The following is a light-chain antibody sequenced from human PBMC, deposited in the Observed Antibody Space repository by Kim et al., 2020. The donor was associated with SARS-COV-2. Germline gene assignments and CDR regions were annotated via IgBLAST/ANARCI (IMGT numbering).Light chain of an antibody. J-gene: IGKJ3*01. CDR3: QQRSNWPIFT. CDR2: DAS. Sequence: SPGERATPSCRARQSVSSDLAWYQQKTGQAPRLLIYDASNRATGIPARFSGSGSGTDFTLTISSLEPEDFAVYYCQQRSNWPIFTFGPGTKVDIK. V-gene: IGKV3-11*01. CDR1: QSVSSD.